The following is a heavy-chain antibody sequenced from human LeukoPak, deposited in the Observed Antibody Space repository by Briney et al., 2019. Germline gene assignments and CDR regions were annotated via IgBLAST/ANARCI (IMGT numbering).Heavy chain of an antibody. J-gene: IGHJ6*03. D-gene: IGHD6-19*01. Sequence: GASVKVSCTASGYTFTSYYMHWVRQAPGQGLEWMGIINPSGGSASHAQKFQGRVTMTRDMSTSTVYMELSSLRSEDTAVYYCARDPSTVYSSGWYGDYYYYMDVWGKGTTVTVSS. CDR1: GYTFTSYY. CDR2: INPSGGSA. CDR3: ARDPSTVYSSGWYGDYYYYMDV. V-gene: IGHV1-46*01.